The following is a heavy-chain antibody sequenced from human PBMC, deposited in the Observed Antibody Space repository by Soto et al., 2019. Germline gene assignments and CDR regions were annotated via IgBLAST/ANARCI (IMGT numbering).Heavy chain of an antibody. CDR1: GFTFSSYS. J-gene: IGHJ3*02. D-gene: IGHD3-16*01. CDR2: ISSSSSYI. V-gene: IGHV3-21*01. CDR3: ARASEGGGAFDI. Sequence: EVQLVESGGGLVKPGGSLRLSCAASGFTFSSYSMNWVRQAPGKGLEWVSSISSSSSYIYYADSVKGRFTISRDNAKNSLYLQMNSLRAEDTAVYYCARASEGGGAFDIWGQGTMVTVSS.